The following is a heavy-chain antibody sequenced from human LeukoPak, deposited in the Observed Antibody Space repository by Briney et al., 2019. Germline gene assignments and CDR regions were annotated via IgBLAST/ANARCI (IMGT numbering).Heavy chain of an antibody. CDR2: ISYDGSNK. J-gene: IGHJ4*02. D-gene: IGHD2-15*01. Sequence: GGSLRLSCAASGFTFSSYAMHWVRQAPAKGLEGVAVISYDGSNKYYADSVKGRFTISRDNSKNTLYLQMNSLRAGDTAVYYCANVVYCSGGSCYHKQSDYWGQGTLVTVSS. V-gene: IGHV3-30*04. CDR3: ANVVYCSGGSCYHKQSDY. CDR1: GFTFSSYA.